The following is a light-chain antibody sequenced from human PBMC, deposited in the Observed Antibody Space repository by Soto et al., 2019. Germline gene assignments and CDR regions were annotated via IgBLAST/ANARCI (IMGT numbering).Light chain of an antibody. CDR2: WAS. V-gene: IGKV4-1*01. CDR1: QSLLNRSDKKNY. CDR3: QQYFNTEWT. Sequence: DIVMTQSPDSLAVSLGERAIINCKSSQSLLNRSDKKNYLAWYQQRPGQPPNLLIYWASTRQFGVPDRISGSGSGTDFTLTISSLQAEDVAVYYCQQYFNTEWTFGQGTKVEVK. J-gene: IGKJ1*01.